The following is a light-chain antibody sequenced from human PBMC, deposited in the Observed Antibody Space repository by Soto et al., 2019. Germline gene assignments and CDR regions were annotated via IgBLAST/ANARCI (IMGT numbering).Light chain of an antibody. CDR2: GAS. CDR3: QQYNIWPRA. V-gene: IGKV3-15*01. J-gene: IGKJ1*01. CDR1: QSVSSN. Sequence: EVVVTQSPGTLSVSPGERATLSCRASQSVSSNLAWYQQKPGQAPRLLIYGASTRATGIPARFSGSGSGTDFTLTISSLQSEDFAVYYCQQYNIWPRAFGQGTKVEIK.